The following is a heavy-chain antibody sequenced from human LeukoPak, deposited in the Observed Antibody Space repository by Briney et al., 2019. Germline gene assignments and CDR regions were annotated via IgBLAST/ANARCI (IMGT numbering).Heavy chain of an antibody. CDR3: ARPRAGSNSIEEFDY. CDR1: GYTFTSYW. CDR2: IYPDDSHT. V-gene: IGHV5-51*01. Sequence: GESLKISCKGSGYTFTSYWIGWVRRMPGKGLEWMGVIYPDDSHTTYSPSFRGQVTISANKSTSTAYLQWSSLKASDTAMYYCARPRAGSNSIEEFDYWGQGTLVTVSS. J-gene: IGHJ4*02. D-gene: IGHD6-13*01.